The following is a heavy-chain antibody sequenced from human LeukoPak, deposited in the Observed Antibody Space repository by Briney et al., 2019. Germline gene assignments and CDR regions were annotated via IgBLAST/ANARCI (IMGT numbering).Heavy chain of an antibody. D-gene: IGHD2-2*01. J-gene: IGHJ3*02. CDR3: TTGAPAKRAFDI. V-gene: IGHV1-24*01. Sequence: GASVKVSCKVSGYTLTELSMHWVRQPPGKGLEWMGGFDPEDGEKIYAQKFQGRVTMTEDTSTDTAYMELSSLRSEDTVVYYCTTGAPAKRAFDIWGQGTMVTVSS. CDR2: FDPEDGEK. CDR1: GYTLTELS.